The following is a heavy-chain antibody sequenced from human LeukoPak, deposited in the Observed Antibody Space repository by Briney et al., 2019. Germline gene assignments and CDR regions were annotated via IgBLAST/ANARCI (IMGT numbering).Heavy chain of an antibody. V-gene: IGHV3-7*01. CDR2: IKGDGNDK. J-gene: IGHJ4*02. D-gene: IGHD1-1*01. Sequence: GGSLRLSCATSGFTFSNNCLSWVRQAPGKGLDWVASIKGDGNDKYYVDSVKGRFSISGDNAKNSLYLQMNNLRADDTAVYYCARGCLQPDYWGQGTLVTVSS. CDR1: GFTFSNNC. CDR3: ARGCLQPDY.